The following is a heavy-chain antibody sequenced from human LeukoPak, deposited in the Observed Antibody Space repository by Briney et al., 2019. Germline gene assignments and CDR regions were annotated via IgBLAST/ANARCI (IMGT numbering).Heavy chain of an antibody. V-gene: IGHV1-2*06. CDR1: GYTFTGYY. J-gene: IGHJ5*02. D-gene: IGHD2-15*01. CDR2: INPNSGGT. Sequence: SXXVSCKASGYTFTGYYMYWVRQAPGQGLEWMGRINPNSGGTDYAQNFQGRVTMTRDTSISTAYMELSRLRSDDTAVYYCARGYCSGGTCYLVENWFDPWGQGTLVTVSS. CDR3: ARGYCSGGTCYLVENWFDP.